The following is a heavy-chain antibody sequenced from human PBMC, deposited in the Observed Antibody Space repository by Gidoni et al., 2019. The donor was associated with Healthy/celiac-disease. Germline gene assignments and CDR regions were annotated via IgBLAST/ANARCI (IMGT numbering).Heavy chain of an antibody. Sequence: EVQLVQSGAEVKKPGESLRISCKGSGYSFTSYWISWVRQMPGKGLEWMGRIDPSDSYTNYSPSFQGHVTISADKSISTAYLQWSSLKASDTAMYYCARPGYYDSSGYPNAFDIWGQGTMVTVSS. D-gene: IGHD3-22*01. CDR2: IDPSDSYT. V-gene: IGHV5-10-1*03. CDR1: GYSFTSYW. CDR3: ARPGYYDSSGYPNAFDI. J-gene: IGHJ3*02.